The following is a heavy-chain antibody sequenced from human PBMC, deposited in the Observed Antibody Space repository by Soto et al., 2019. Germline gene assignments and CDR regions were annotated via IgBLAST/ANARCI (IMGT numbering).Heavy chain of an antibody. CDR3: AKRTVGSYFDL. V-gene: IGHV3-23*01. J-gene: IGHJ2*01. Sequence: EVQLLESGGGLVQPGGSLRLSCAASGFTFSSYAMNWVRQAPGKGLEWVSVMSGSGGSTYYADAVKGRCTISRDNSKNTLYLQMNSLRAEDTAVSYCAKRTVGSYFDLWGRGTLVTVSS. D-gene: IGHD4-17*01. CDR2: MSGSGGST. CDR1: GFTFSSYA.